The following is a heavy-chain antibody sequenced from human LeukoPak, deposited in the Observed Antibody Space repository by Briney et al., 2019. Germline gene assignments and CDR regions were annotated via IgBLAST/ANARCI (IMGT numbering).Heavy chain of an antibody. V-gene: IGHV3-30*02. Sequence: GGSLRLSCAASGFTFSSYVMHWVRQAPGKGREGVAFIRYDGSNKYYADSVRGGFTISRDNSKNTLYLQMDSLRGEGTSVYDCAKEVTWGTYYYYGMDVWGQGTTFTVSS. CDR1: GFTFSSYV. D-gene: IGHD7-27*01. CDR3: AKEVTWGTYYYYGMDV. CDR2: IRYDGSNK. J-gene: IGHJ6*02.